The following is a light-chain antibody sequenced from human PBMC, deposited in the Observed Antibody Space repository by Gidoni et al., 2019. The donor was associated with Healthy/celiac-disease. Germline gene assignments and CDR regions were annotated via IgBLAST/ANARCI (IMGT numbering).Light chain of an antibody. Sequence: DIQMTQSHSSLSESVGDRVTITCRASQSIISYLNWYQQKPGKAPKLLIYAASSLQRGVPSRCRVSGSGTDFTLSICSLQPEDFATYYCQQSYSTPLTFGPGTKVDIK. CDR2: AAS. J-gene: IGKJ3*01. CDR1: QSIISY. CDR3: QQSYSTPLT. V-gene: IGKV1-39*01.